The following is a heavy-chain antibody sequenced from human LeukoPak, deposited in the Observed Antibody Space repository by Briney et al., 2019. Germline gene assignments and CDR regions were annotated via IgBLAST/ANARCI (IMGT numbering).Heavy chain of an antibody. D-gene: IGHD3-22*01. CDR1: GFTLSEYG. V-gene: IGHV3-30*01. Sequence: PGRSLRLSCAASGFTLSEYGIHWVRQAPGKGLEWVAVLSYDGRDRYHADSVNGRFTISRGISSDTVSLQMNSLRVEDTAVYFCARDRINMMVLVHDSGLDLWGQGTLVTVSS. CDR2: LSYDGRDR. J-gene: IGHJ5*02. CDR3: ARDRINMMVLVHDSGLDL.